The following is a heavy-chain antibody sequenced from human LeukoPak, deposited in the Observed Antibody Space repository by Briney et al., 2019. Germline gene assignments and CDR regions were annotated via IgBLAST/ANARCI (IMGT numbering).Heavy chain of an antibody. Sequence: QSGGSLRLSCAASGFTVSSSYMYWVRQAPGKGLEWVSFFYRGDSTYYAESVRGRFTISRDNSKNTLYLLMNSLIPDDTAVYYCAKQLGYCSDGSCYFPYWGQGTLVTVSS. CDR2: FYRGDST. CDR1: GFTVSSSY. D-gene: IGHD2-15*01. V-gene: IGHV3-53*01. CDR3: AKQLGYCSDGSCYFPY. J-gene: IGHJ4*02.